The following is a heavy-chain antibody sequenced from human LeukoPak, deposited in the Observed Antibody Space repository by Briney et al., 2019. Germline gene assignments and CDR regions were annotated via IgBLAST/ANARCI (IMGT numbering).Heavy chain of an antibody. CDR2: IYYSGST. Sequence: SETLSLTCTVSGGSISSSSYYWGWIRQPPGKGLEWIGSIYYSGSTYYNPSLKSRVTLSVDTSENQFSLKLSSVTAADTAVYYCASQKAYCSSTSCYISRRAFDIWGQGTMVTVSS. CDR1: GGSISSSSYY. V-gene: IGHV4-39*01. CDR3: ASQKAYCSSTSCYISRRAFDI. D-gene: IGHD2-2*02. J-gene: IGHJ3*02.